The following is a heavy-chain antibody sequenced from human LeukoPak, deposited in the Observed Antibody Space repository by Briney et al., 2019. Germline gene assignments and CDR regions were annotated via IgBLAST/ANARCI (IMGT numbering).Heavy chain of an antibody. CDR3: ARGLQYFYSYMDV. CDR2: IYYSGST. Sequence: SETLSLTCTVSGGSISSSSYYWGWIRQPPGKGLEWIGSIYYSGSTYYNPSLKSRVTISVDTSKNQFSLKLSSVTAADTAVYYCARGLQYFYSYMDVWGKGTTVTVSS. J-gene: IGHJ6*03. V-gene: IGHV4-39*01. D-gene: IGHD5-24*01. CDR1: GGSISSSSYY.